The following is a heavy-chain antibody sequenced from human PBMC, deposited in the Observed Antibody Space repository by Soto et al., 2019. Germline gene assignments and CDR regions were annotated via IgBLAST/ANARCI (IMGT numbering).Heavy chain of an antibody. CDR1: GFTFSSYG. CDR3: AREGYYDKHFDY. CDR2: IWYDGSNK. D-gene: IGHD3-22*01. V-gene: IGHV3-33*01. Sequence: GGSLRLSCAASGFTFSSYGMHWVRQAPGKGLEWVAVIWYDGSNKYYADSVKGRFTISRDNSKNTLYLQMNSLRAEDTAVYYCAREGYYDKHFDYWGQGTLVTVSS. J-gene: IGHJ4*02.